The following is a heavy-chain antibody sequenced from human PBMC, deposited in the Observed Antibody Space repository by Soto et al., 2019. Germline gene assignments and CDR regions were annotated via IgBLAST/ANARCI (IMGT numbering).Heavy chain of an antibody. CDR1: GGSISDDTYY. CDR2: IYYSGAT. V-gene: IGHV4-39*01. J-gene: IGHJ4*02. Sequence: SETLSLTCTVSGGSISDDTYYWGWIRQPPGKGLEWIGNIYYSGATNYNPSLRSRVTISEDTSKNQFSLKLSSVTAADTAVYYCARHSGAVAGILDYWGQGTLVTVSS. CDR3: ARHSGAVAGILDY. D-gene: IGHD6-19*01.